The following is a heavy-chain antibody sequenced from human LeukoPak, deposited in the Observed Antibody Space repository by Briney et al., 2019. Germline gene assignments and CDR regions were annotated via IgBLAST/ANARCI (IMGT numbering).Heavy chain of an antibody. D-gene: IGHD6-13*01. CDR1: GGTFSSYA. V-gene: IGHV1-69*01. CDR2: IIPIFGTA. Sequence: GSSVKVSCKASGGTFSSYAISWVRQAPGQGLEWMGGIIPIFGTANYAQKFQGRVTITADESTSTAYLEWSSLKASDTAIYYCARQGAAGKYYYYYMDVWDKGTTVTVSS. CDR3: ARQGAAGKYYYYYMDV. J-gene: IGHJ6*03.